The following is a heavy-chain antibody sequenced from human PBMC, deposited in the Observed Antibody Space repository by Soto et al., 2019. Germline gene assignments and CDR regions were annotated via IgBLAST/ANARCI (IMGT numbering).Heavy chain of an antibody. J-gene: IGHJ4*02. V-gene: IGHV3-11*01. CDR3: ARDRRRGMVTSGLPTWGY. CDR1: GFTFSDYY. D-gene: IGHD5-18*01. Sequence: QVQLVESGGGLVKPGGSLRLSCAASGFTFSDYYMSWIRQAPGKGLEWVSYISSSGSTIYYADPVKGRFTISRDNAKNSLYLQMNSLRAEDTAVYYCARDRRRGMVTSGLPTWGYWGQGTLVTVSS. CDR2: ISSSGSTI.